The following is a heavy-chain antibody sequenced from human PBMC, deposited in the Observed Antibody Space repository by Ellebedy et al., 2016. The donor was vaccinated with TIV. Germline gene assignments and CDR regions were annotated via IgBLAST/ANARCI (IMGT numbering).Heavy chain of an antibody. CDR1: GGTFSSYA. D-gene: IGHD2-15*01. CDR2: NIPILGIA. V-gene: IGHV1-69*10. CDR3: ARVAEGGRLDYYYYMDA. Sequence: AASVKVSCKASGGTFSSYAISWVRQAPGQGLEWMGGNIPILGIANYAQKCQGRVTITADKSTSTAYMELSSLRSEDTAVYYCARVAEGGRLDYYYYMDAWGKGTTVTVSS. J-gene: IGHJ6*03.